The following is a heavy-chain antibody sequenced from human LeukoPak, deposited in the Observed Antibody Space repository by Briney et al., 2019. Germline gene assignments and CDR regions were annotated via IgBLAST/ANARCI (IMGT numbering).Heavy chain of an antibody. CDR2: ISYDGSNK. D-gene: IGHD5-18*01. Sequence: GGSLRLSCAASGFTFSSYAMHWVRQAPGKGLEWVAVISYDGSNKYYADSVKGRFTISRDNSENTLYLQMNSLRAEDTAVYYCAKLGGYSTIDYWGQGTLVTVSS. CDR1: GFTFSSYA. V-gene: IGHV3-30-3*02. J-gene: IGHJ4*02. CDR3: AKLGGYSTIDY.